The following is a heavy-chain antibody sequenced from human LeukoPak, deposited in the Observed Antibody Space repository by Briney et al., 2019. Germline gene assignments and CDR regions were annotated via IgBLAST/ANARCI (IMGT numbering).Heavy chain of an antibody. CDR1: GFTFSSYA. D-gene: IGHD3-3*01. CDR2: ISYDGSNK. CDR3: AREQGTYYDFWSGYDY. J-gene: IGHJ4*02. V-gene: IGHV3-30-3*01. Sequence: GGSLRLSCAASGFTFSSYAMHWVRQAPGKGLEWVAVISYDGSNKYYADSVKGRFTISRDNSKNTLYLQMNSLRAEDTAVYYCAREQGTYYDFWSGYDYWGQGTLVTVSS.